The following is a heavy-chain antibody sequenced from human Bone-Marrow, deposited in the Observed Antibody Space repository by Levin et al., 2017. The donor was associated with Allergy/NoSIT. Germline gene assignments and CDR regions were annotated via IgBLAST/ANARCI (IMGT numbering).Heavy chain of an antibody. CDR1: GFTVSSSD. Sequence: LAGGSLRLSCAASGFTVSSSDMIWVRQAPGKGLEWVSIIYKSGESEYASSVKGRFTISKDNSKNTLYLQMNALGGDDTAVYYCAAYGAHSGDGCWGQGTLVTVSP. J-gene: IGHJ1*01. CDR3: AAYGAHSGDGC. D-gene: IGHD4-23*01. CDR2: IYKSGES. V-gene: IGHV3-53*01.